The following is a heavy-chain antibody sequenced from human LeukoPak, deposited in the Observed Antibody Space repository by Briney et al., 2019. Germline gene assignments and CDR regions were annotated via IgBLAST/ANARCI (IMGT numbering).Heavy chain of an antibody. V-gene: IGHV3-30*03. CDR3: ATEYCGGDCYFDY. J-gene: IGHJ4*02. CDR2: ISYDGSNK. CDR1: GFTFSSYG. Sequence: PGRSLRLSCAASGFTFSSYGMHWVRQAPGKGLEWVAVISYDGSNKYHADSVKGRFTISRDNSKNTLYLQMNSLRAEDTAVYYCATEYCGGDCYFDYWGQGTLVTVSS. D-gene: IGHD2-21*02.